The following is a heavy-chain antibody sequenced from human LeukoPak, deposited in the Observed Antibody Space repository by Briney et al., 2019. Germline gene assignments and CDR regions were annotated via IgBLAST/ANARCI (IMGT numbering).Heavy chain of an antibody. V-gene: IGHV3-11*01. CDR1: GFTFSDYY. CDR2: ISSSGSTI. D-gene: IGHD3-3*01. CDR3: ARTYYDFWSGYYSHEGNPFDY. Sequence: GGSLRLSCAASGFTFSDYYMSWIRQAPGKGLEWVSYISSSGSTIYYADSVKGRFTISRDNAKNSLYLQMNSLRAEDTAVYFCARTYYDFWSGYYSHEGNPFDYWGQGTLVTVSS. J-gene: IGHJ4*02.